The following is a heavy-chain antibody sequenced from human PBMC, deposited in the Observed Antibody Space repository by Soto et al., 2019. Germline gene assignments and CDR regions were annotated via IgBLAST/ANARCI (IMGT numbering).Heavy chain of an antibody. J-gene: IGHJ4*02. CDR1: GFTFSSYA. CDR2: ISYDGSNK. V-gene: IGHV3-30-3*01. D-gene: IGHD3-22*01. CDR3: ARDGPSRDSSGYSSPYFDY. Sequence: GGSLILSCAASGFTFSSYAMHWVRQAPGKGLEWVAVISYDGSNKYYADSVKGRFTISRDNSKNTLYLQMNSLRAEDTAVYYCARDGPSRDSSGYSSPYFDYWGQGTLVTVSS.